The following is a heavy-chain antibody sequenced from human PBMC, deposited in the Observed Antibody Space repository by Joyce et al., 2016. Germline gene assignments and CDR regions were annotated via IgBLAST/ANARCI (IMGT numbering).Heavy chain of an antibody. CDR2: IYRGGST. D-gene: IGHD3-10*01. V-gene: IGHV4-30-2*01. CDR3: ARKTLGSAFDL. CDR1: NGSMSGGGYS. J-gene: IGHJ3*01. Sequence: QLQLQESGSGLVKPSQTLSLTCAVSNGSMSGGGYSWNWIRQPPGKGLEWIGYIYRGGSTSYAPSLKSRVTMSIDKSKNQFSLKLSSVTAADTAVYYCARKTLGSAFDLWGQGTLVVVSS.